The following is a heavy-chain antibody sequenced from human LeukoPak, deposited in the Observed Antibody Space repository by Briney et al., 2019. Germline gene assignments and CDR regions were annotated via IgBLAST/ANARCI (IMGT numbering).Heavy chain of an antibody. CDR1: GGSFSGYY. Sequence: SETLSLTCAVYGGSFSGYYWSWNRQPPGKGLEWIGEINHSGSTNYNPSLKSRVTISVDTSKNQFSLKLSSVTAADTAVYYCARRGTTVTFFDYWGQGTLVTVSS. CDR2: INHSGST. J-gene: IGHJ4*02. CDR3: ARRGTTVTFFDY. D-gene: IGHD4-17*01. V-gene: IGHV4-34*01.